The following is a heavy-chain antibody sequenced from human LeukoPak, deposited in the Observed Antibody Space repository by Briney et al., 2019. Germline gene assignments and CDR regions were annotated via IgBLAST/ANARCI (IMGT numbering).Heavy chain of an antibody. CDR3: ARVSSSSSWYTDLDY. J-gene: IGHJ4*02. Sequence: PGGSLRLPCAASGFTFSSYALHWVRQAPGKGLEWVAVISYDGRNKYYADSVKGRFTISRDNSKNTLYLQMNSLRPEDTAVYYCARVSSSSSWYTDLDYWGQGTLVTVSS. V-gene: IGHV3-30*04. D-gene: IGHD6-13*01. CDR2: ISYDGRNK. CDR1: GFTFSSYA.